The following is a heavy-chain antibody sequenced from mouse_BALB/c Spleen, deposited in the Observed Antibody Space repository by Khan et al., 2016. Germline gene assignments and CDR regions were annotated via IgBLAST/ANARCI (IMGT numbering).Heavy chain of an antibody. D-gene: IGHD2-4*01. Sequence: VQLQQPGAELVKPGASVKLSCTVSGFNIKDTYMHWVNQRPEQGLEWIGRIDPANGNTKYDPKFQDKATITADTSSNTAYLQLSSLTSEDTAVYYCSRGVYDYDFAYWGQGTLVTVSA. J-gene: IGHJ3*01. CDR2: IDPANGNT. CDR3: SRGVYDYDFAY. V-gene: IGHV14-3*02. CDR1: GFNIKDTY.